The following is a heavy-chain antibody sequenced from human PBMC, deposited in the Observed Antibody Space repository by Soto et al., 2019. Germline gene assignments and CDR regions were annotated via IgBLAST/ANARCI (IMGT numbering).Heavy chain of an antibody. CDR2: IHYSGST. CDR1: GGSISSGGYY. CDR3: ARVSGINSFDP. V-gene: IGHV4-31*01. J-gene: IGHJ5*02. Sequence: QVQLQESGPGLVKPSQTLSLTCIVSGGSISSGGYYWSWIRQHPGKGLEWIGYIHYSGSTYYNPSLKTLVTKTVDASKSQFYLKLSPVTAGDTAVYYCARVSGINSFDPGGQGTLVTVSS. D-gene: IGHD6-25*01.